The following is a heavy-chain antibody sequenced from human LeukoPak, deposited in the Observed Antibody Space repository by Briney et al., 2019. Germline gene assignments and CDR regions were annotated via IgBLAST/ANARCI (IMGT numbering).Heavy chain of an antibody. CDR1: GGSFSGYY. V-gene: IGHV4-34*01. J-gene: IGHJ5*02. D-gene: IGHD3-22*01. Sequence: PSETLSLTCAVYGGSFSGYYWSWIRQPPGKGLEWIGEINHSGSTNYNPSLKSRVTISVDTSKNQFSLKLSSVTAADTAVYYCARVGGPDYDSSGYYDPNWFDPWGQGTLVTVSS. CDR2: INHSGST. CDR3: ARVGGPDYDSSGYYDPNWFDP.